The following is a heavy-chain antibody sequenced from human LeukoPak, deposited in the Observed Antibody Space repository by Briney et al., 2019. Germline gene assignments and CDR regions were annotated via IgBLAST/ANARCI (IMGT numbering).Heavy chain of an antibody. CDR1: GFILSSYA. D-gene: IGHD6-6*01. V-gene: IGHV3-23*01. CDR3: AKHYSSSSGYYFDF. Sequence: GGSLRLSCAASGFILSSYAMSWVRLAPGTGLEWVSTITGNGVNSYYANSVKGRFTISRDNSKNTLYLQMNSLRAEDTAIYYCAKHYSSSSGYYFDFWGQGTLVTVSP. J-gene: IGHJ4*02. CDR2: ITGNGVNS.